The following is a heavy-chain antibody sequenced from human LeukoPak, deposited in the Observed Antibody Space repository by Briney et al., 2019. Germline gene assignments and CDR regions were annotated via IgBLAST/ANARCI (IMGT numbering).Heavy chain of an antibody. J-gene: IGHJ4*02. D-gene: IGHD2-2*01. CDR3: AKPSPHIVVVPAASFDY. CDR2: IGGRAGST. CDR1: GFTFTSFA. Sequence: PGGSLRLSCAASGFTFTSFAMTWVRQAPGKGLEWVSTIGGRAGSTDYADSVKGRFTISRDNSKNTLYLQMNNLRTEDTAVYYCAKPSPHIVVVPAASFDYWGQGTLVTVSS. V-gene: IGHV3-23*01.